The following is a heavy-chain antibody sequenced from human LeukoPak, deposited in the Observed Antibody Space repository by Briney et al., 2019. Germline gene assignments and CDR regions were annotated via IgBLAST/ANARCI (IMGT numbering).Heavy chain of an antibody. D-gene: IGHD1-1*01. Sequence: SETLTLTCTTYDDSSHTYYWTWIRQSPGKGLEWLGSMCYSGGTYFNPPLKSRVFLSMDTSKNQFSLNLTTVTASDTAVYYCARHTGNRDHFDYWGQGTLVTVSS. CDR1: DDSSHTYY. J-gene: IGHJ4*02. CDR2: MCYSGGT. CDR3: ARHTGNRDHFDY. V-gene: IGHV4-59*05.